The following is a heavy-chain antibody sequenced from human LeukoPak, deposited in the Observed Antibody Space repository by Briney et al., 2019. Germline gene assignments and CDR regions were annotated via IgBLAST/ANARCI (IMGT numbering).Heavy chain of an antibody. CDR3: ARDIDQYYDILTGLDY. D-gene: IGHD3-9*01. J-gene: IGHJ4*02. Sequence: GGSLRLSCAASGFTFSSYSMNWVRQAPGKGLEWVSSISSSSSYIYYADSVKGRFTISRGNAKNSLYLQMNSLRAEDTAVYYCARDIDQYYDILTGLDYWGQGTLVTVSS. CDR1: GFTFSSYS. CDR2: ISSSSSYI. V-gene: IGHV3-21*01.